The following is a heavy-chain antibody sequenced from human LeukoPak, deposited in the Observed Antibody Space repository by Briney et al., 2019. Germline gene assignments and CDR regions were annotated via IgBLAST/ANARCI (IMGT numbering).Heavy chain of an antibody. CDR3: ATQDGYDNSGHYGY. V-gene: IGHV3-30*03. D-gene: IGHD3-22*01. CDR2: ISYDGSNK. J-gene: IGHJ4*02. Sequence: TGGSLRLSCAASGFSFSNFGMHWVRQAPGKGLEWVAVISYDGSNKYFADSVKGRFTISRDNSKNTLYLQMNSLRAEDTAVYYRATQDGYDNSGHYGYWGQGTLVTVSS. CDR1: GFSFSNFG.